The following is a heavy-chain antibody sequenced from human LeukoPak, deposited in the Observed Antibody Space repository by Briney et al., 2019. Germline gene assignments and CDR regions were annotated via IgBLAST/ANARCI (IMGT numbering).Heavy chain of an antibody. CDR1: GFAFSTDA. J-gene: IGHJ4*02. V-gene: IGHV3-23*01. D-gene: IGHD1-14*01. Sequence: PGGSLRLSCVASGFAFSTDAMHWVRQAPGKGLEWVSGISPSGGRTYYAGTVKGRFTISRDNSKNTLYLQMNSLRADDTAVYFCAKASTVLKPIDYWGQGSLVTASS. CDR3: AKASTVLKPIDY. CDR2: ISPSGGRT.